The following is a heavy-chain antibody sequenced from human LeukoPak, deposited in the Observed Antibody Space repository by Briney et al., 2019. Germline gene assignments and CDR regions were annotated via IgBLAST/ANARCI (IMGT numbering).Heavy chain of an antibody. Sequence: GGSLRLSCVASGFSFSSYWMHWVRQVPGKGLVWVSRINPDGSTTSYADSVKDRFTISRDNAKSMVYLQMNRLRGEDSAVYYCARVSIGWYHFDYWGQGVLVSVSS. CDR2: INPDGSTT. D-gene: IGHD6-19*01. CDR1: GFSFSSYW. CDR3: ARVSIGWYHFDY. J-gene: IGHJ4*02. V-gene: IGHV3-74*01.